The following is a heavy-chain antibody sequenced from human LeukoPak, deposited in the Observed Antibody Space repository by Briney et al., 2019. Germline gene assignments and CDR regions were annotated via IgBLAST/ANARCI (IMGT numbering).Heavy chain of an antibody. D-gene: IGHD3-10*02. CDR2: IKKDGSDK. J-gene: IGHJ6*04. V-gene: IGHV3-7*01. Sequence: PGGSLRLSCAASGFTLSNYWMSWVRQAPGKGLEGVANIKKDGSDKFYVDSVKGRFTISRDNAKNSLYLQMNSLRAEDTAVYYCAELGITRIGGVWGKGTTVTISS. CDR1: GFTLSNYW. CDR3: AELGITRIGGV.